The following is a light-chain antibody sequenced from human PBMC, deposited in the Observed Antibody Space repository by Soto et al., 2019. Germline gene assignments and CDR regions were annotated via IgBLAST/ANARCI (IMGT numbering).Light chain of an antibody. CDR3: QHFGRSPLT. Sequence: VLTQSPGTLSLSPGERATLSCRASQSVDRSDIAWYQQKPGQAPRLLIYSTSIRAAGIPDRFSVSGSGTDFSLTISRLEPEDFAVYYCQHFGRSPLTCGGGTKVDI. J-gene: IGKJ4*01. V-gene: IGKV3-20*01. CDR1: QSVDRSD. CDR2: STS.